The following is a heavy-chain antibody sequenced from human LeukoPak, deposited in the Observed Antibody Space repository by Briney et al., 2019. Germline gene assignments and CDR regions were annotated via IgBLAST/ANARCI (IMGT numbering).Heavy chain of an antibody. D-gene: IGHD6-19*01. CDR1: GYSISSGYY. CDR3: ARDRQWLRLDV. V-gene: IGHV4-38-2*02. J-gene: IGHJ6*02. CDR2: IYHSGST. Sequence: ASETLSLTCTVSGYSISSGYYWGWIRQPPGKGLEWIGSIYHSGSTYYNPSLKSRVTISVDTSKNQFSLKLSSVTAADTAVYYCARDRQWLRLDVWGQGTTVTVSS.